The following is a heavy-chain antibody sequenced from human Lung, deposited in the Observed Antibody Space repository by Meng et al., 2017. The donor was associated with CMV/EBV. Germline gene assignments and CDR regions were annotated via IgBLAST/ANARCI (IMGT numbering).Heavy chain of an antibody. CDR1: GLTVSNNY. CDR3: ARGYPDGDFDF. D-gene: IGHD1-14*01. Sequence: GGSLRLSCAASGLTVSNNYMTWVRQAPGKGLECVSVIFSGGSTYYVDSVKGRFTISRDASKNTLYLQMNNLRADDTAVYYCARGYPDGDFDFWGQGTLVTVSS. J-gene: IGHJ4*02. CDR2: IFSGGST. V-gene: IGHV3-53*01.